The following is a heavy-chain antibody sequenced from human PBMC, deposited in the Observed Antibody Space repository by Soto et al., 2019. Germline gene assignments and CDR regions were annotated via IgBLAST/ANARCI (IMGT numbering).Heavy chain of an antibody. Sequence: GVLRLSCAASGFTFSDYYMSWIRQAPGKGLEWVSYFSSSGSTIYYADSVKGRFTISRDNAKNSLYLQMNSLRAEDTAVYYCASQYSSSWYEAVDYFDYWGQGPLVTVS. V-gene: IGHV3-11*01. CDR2: FSSSGSTI. CDR3: ASQYSSSWYEAVDYFDY. CDR1: GFTFSDYY. D-gene: IGHD6-13*01. J-gene: IGHJ4*02.